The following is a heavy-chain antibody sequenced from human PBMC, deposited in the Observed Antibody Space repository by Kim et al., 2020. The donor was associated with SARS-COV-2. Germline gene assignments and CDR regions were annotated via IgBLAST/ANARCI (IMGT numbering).Heavy chain of an antibody. D-gene: IGHD2-2*01. CDR3: TTVSMR. J-gene: IGHJ4*02. CDR1: GIPFSNAW. V-gene: IGHV3-15*01. Sequence: GGSLRLSCAVSGIPFSNAWFNWVRQSPGKGLEWVGRIKSKTDGGTADLAAPVKGRFAISRDDSKNTVSLLMNNVETDDSAVYYCTTVSMRWGQGTLVTVS. CDR2: IKSKTDGGTA.